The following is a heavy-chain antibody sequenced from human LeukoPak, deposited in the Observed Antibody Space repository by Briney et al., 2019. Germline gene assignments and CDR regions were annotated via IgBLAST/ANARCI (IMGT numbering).Heavy chain of an antibody. CDR2: IKQDGREK. CDR3: ARELGGLFDY. CDR1: GFTFSSYW. Sequence: GGSLRLSCAASGFTFSSYWMSWVRQAPGKGREWVTKIKQDGREKYYVDSVKGRFTISRDNAKNSLPLQMNSLRAEDTAVYYCARELGGLFDYWGQGALVTVSS. J-gene: IGHJ4*02. V-gene: IGHV3-7*01. D-gene: IGHD4-23*01.